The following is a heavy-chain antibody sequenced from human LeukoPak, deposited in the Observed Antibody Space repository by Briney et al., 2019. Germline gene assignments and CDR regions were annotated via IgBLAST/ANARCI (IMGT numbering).Heavy chain of an antibody. V-gene: IGHV4-4*07. CDR3: ARGRYCSADICSGGDAFDI. CDR1: GGSINNYY. CDR2: IYTRGST. D-gene: IGHD2-15*01. J-gene: IGHJ3*02. Sequence: PSETLTLTCTVSGGSINNYYWSWIRQPAGKGLEWIGRIYTRGSTNYNPSLKSRVTMSVDTSKNQFSLKLSSVTAADTAVYYCARGRYCSADICSGGDAFDIWGQGTMVSVSS.